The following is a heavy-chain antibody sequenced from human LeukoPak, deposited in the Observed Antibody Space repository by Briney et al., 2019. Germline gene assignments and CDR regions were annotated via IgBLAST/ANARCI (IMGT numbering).Heavy chain of an antibody. Sequence: GGSLRLSCVASGLTFSSFAMHWVRQAPGKGLEYLSAIYSDGSRTYYADSVKGRFTISRDNSKNTLYFEMSSLRVEDTAVYYCVKSPGSGWPVWGQGTLLTVSS. D-gene: IGHD6-19*01. CDR1: GLTFSSFA. V-gene: IGHV3-64D*06. J-gene: IGHJ4*02. CDR2: IYSDGSRT. CDR3: VKSPGSGWPV.